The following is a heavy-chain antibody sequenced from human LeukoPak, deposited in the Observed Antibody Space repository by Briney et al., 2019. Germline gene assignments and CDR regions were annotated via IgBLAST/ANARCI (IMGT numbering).Heavy chain of an antibody. V-gene: IGHV3-30-3*01. Sequence: PGGSLRLSCAASGFTFSSYAMHWVRQAPGKGLEWVAVISYDESNKYYADSVKGRFTISRDNSKNTLYLQMNSLRAEDTAVYYCARDSQWLSGASSYYGMDVWGQGTTVTVSS. CDR2: ISYDESNK. CDR1: GFTFSSYA. J-gene: IGHJ6*02. CDR3: ARDSQWLSGASSYYGMDV. D-gene: IGHD3-22*01.